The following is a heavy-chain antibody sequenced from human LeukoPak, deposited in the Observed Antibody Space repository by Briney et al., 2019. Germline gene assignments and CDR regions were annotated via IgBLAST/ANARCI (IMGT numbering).Heavy chain of an antibody. CDR3: ARDLCGINYYDSSGCLGAFDI. V-gene: IGHV1-69*04. Sequence: ASVKVSCKASGGTFSSYAISWVRQAPGQGLEWMGRIIPILGIANYAQKFQGRVTITADKSTSTAYMELSSLRSEDTAVYYCARDLCGINYYDSSGCLGAFDIWGQGTMVTVSS. D-gene: IGHD3-22*01. CDR2: IIPILGIA. J-gene: IGHJ3*02. CDR1: GGTFSSYA.